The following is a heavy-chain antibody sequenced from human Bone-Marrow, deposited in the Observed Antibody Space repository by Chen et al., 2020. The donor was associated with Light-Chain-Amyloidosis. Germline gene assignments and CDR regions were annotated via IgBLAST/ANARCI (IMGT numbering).Heavy chain of an antibody. D-gene: IGHD3-16*01. Sequence: EVQLVESGGGLVQAGGSLRLSCAASGFTFSRYWMSWVRQAPGKGLEWVTNIKEDGSEKYYVDSVKGRFTISRDNAKNSVYLQMNSLKDEDTALYYCASYNGGAALNIWGQWTMVTVSS. CDR2: IKEDGSEK. CDR1: GFTFSRYW. J-gene: IGHJ3*02. CDR3: ASYNGGAALNI. V-gene: IGHV3-7*01.